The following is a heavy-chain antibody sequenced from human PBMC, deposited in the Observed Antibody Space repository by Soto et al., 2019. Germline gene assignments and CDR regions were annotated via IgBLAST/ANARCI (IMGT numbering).Heavy chain of an antibody. CDR3: AKSGGIVGPTISWTGDRNYYGMDV. CDR1: GFTFSSYA. V-gene: IGHV3-23*01. J-gene: IGHJ6*02. CDR2: ISGSGGST. Sequence: GGSLRLSCAASGFTFSSYAMSWVRQAPGKGLEWVSAISGSGGSTYYADSVKGRFTISRDNSKNTLYLQMNSLRAEDTAVYYCAKSGGIVGPTISWTGDRNYYGMDVWGQGTTVTVSS. D-gene: IGHD1-26*01.